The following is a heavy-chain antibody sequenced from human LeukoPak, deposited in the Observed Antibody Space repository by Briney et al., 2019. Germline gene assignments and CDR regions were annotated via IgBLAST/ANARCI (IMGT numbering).Heavy chain of an antibody. CDR1: GFTFSSYA. CDR2: ISGSGGST. D-gene: IGHD5-24*01. V-gene: IGHV3-23*01. CDR3: ARRSKRWLQLRQEDYGMDV. Sequence: GGSLRLSCAASGFTFSSYAMSWVRQAPGKGLEWVSAISGSGGSTYYADSVKGRFTISRDNSKNTLYLQMNSLRAEDTAVYYCARRSKRWLQLRQEDYGMDVWGQGTTVTVSS. J-gene: IGHJ6*02.